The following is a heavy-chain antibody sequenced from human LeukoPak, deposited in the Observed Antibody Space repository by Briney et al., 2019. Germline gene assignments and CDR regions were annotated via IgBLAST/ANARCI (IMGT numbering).Heavy chain of an antibody. CDR3: ARDLGYSSGSWFDY. D-gene: IGHD3-10*01. CDR1: GYSISSGYY. CDR2: IYHSGST. J-gene: IGHJ4*02. Sequence: SETLSLTCAVSGYSISSGYYWGWIRQPPGKGLEWIGSIYHSGSTYYNPSLKSRVTISVDTSKNQFSLKLSSVTAADTAVYYCARDLGYSSGSWFDYWGQGTLVTVSS. V-gene: IGHV4-38-2*02.